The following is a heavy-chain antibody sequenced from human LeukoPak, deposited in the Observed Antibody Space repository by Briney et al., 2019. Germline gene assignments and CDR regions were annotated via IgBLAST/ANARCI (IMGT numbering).Heavy chain of an antibody. Sequence: GGSLRLSCAASGFTFSLYGIHWVRQAPGKGLEWVAVISSAGTTKYYADSVKGRFTISRDNSKNTLYPQMNSLRAEDTAVYYCARGPTMVRGVIITWGQGTLVTVSS. CDR2: ISSAGTTK. J-gene: IGHJ4*02. V-gene: IGHV3-30*03. D-gene: IGHD3-10*01. CDR3: ARGPTMVRGVIIT. CDR1: GFTFSLYG.